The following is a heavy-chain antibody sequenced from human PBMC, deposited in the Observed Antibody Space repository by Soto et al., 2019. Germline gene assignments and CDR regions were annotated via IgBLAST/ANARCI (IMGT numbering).Heavy chain of an antibody. J-gene: IGHJ3*02. CDR1: GFIFGNYM. Sequence: EVQLLESGGGLVQPGESLRLSCAVSGFIFGNYMMTWVRQAPGKGLEWVSTISESGDSTYYADSVKGRFTISRDSSKNTLYLQMDSLGADDTAVYYCAPHVYCSGVSCHYDAFDIRGQGTMVTVSS. V-gene: IGHV3-23*01. CDR2: ISESGDST. CDR3: APHVYCSGVSCHYDAFDI. D-gene: IGHD2-15*01.